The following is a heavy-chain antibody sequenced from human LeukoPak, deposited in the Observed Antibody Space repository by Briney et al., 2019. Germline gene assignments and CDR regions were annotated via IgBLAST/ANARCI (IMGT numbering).Heavy chain of an antibody. CDR3: ARGGSGSYSPFDY. CDR1: GFTFSSYS. J-gene: IGHJ4*02. Sequence: GGSLRLSCAASGFTFSSYSMNWVRQAPGKGLEWVSSISSSSSYIYYADSVKGRFTISRDNAKNSLYLQMNSLRAEDTAVYYCARGGSGSYSPFDYWGQGTLVTVSS. D-gene: IGHD1-26*01. CDR2: ISSSSSYI. V-gene: IGHV3-21*01.